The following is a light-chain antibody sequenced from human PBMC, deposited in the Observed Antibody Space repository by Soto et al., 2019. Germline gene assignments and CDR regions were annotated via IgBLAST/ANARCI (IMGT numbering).Light chain of an antibody. J-gene: IGKJ1*01. V-gene: IGKV3-15*01. CDR1: QSVSSN. CDR3: QQYNNWPQT. Sequence: EIVMTQSPATLSVSPGERATLSCRASQSVSSNLAWYQQKPGQAPRLLIYGASTRATGIPARFSGSRSGTESTLTITSLQSEDFAVYYCQQYNNWPQTFGQSPNVDVK. CDR2: GAS.